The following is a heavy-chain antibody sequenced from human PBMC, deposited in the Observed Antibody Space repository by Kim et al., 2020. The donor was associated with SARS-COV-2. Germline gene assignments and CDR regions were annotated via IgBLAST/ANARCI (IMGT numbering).Heavy chain of an antibody. CDR3: ARSCTNGVCSSGYYYYGMDV. J-gene: IGHJ6*02. Sequence: RFTISRDNAKNSLYLQMNSLRAEDTAVYYCARSCTNGVCSSGYYYYGMDVWGQGTTVTVSS. V-gene: IGHV3-11*06. D-gene: IGHD2-8*01.